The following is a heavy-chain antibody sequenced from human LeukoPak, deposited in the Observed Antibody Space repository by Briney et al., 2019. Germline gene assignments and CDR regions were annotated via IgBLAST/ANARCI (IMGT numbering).Heavy chain of an antibody. J-gene: IGHJ4*02. CDR1: GGSISSYY. Sequence: SETLSLTCTVSGGSISSYYWSWIRQPPGKGLEWIGYIYYSGSTNYNSSLKSRVTISVDTSKHQFSLKLHSVTAADTAVYYCARAGNVLVVTQKKKKPFDLWGQGTLVSVSS. D-gene: IGHD3-22*01. CDR3: ARAGNVLVVTQKKKKPFDL. V-gene: IGHV4-59*12. CDR2: IYYSGST.